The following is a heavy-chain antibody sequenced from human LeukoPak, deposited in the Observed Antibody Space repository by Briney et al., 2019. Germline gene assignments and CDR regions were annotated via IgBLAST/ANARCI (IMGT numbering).Heavy chain of an antibody. J-gene: IGHJ6*02. D-gene: IGHD5-18*01. CDR3: TRGPIQLWLYHGMDV. CDR1: GFTFGDHA. CDR2: IRSKTYGGTT. V-gene: IGHV3-49*04. Sequence: GGSLRLSCTVSGFTFGDHAMSWVRQAQGKGLEWVGFIRSKTYGGTTEYAASVKGRFIISRDDSTSIAYLQMNSLKTEDTAVYYCTRGPIQLWLYHGMDVWGQGTTVTVSS.